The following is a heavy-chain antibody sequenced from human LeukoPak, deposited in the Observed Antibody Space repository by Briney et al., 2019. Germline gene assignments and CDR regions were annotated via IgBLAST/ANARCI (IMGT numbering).Heavy chain of an antibody. V-gene: IGHV1-69*13. Sequence: EASVKVSFKASGGTFSSYAISWVRQAPGQGLEWMGGIIPIFGTANYAQKFQGRVTITADESTSTAYMELSSLRSEDTAVYYCASPSGYCSSTSCLRGYYYYYGMDVWGQGTTVTVSS. J-gene: IGHJ6*02. CDR3: ASPSGYCSSTSCLRGYYYYYGMDV. CDR1: GGTFSSYA. CDR2: IIPIFGTA. D-gene: IGHD2-2*01.